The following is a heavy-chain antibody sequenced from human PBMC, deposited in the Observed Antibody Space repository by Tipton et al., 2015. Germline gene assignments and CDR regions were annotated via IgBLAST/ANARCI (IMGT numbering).Heavy chain of an antibody. J-gene: IGHJ4*02. V-gene: IGHV3-72*01. CDR2: SRNKANSYTA. Sequence: GSLRLSCAASGFTFSDRYMDWVRQAPGKGLEWVGRSRNKANSYTAEYAASVTGRFTISRDDSKNALYLQMNSLKSEDTAVYYCATIRGDLGYWGQGTLVTVSS. CDR1: GFTFSDRY. D-gene: IGHD3-10*01. CDR3: ATIRGDLGY.